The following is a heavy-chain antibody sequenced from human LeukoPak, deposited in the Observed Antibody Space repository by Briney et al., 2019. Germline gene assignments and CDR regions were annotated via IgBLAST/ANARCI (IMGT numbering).Heavy chain of an antibody. CDR2: IYYSGST. V-gene: IGHV4-61*05. J-gene: IGHJ4*02. Sequence: SETLSLTCTVSGGSISGSSYYWGWIRQPPGKGLEWIGYIYYSGSTNYNPSLKSRVTISVDTSKNQFSLKLSSVTAADTAVYYCARTAIGGELIPAYYFDYWGQGTLVTVSS. D-gene: IGHD1-26*01. CDR1: GGSISGSSYY. CDR3: ARTAIGGELIPAYYFDY.